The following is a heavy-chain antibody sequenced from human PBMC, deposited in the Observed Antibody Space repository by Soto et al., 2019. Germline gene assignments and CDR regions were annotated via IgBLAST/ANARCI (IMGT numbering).Heavy chain of an antibody. CDR3: ARDSDIVVVPAAHAGNYYYYMDV. J-gene: IGHJ6*03. V-gene: IGHV1-18*01. CDR2: ISAYNGNT. CDR1: GYTFTSYG. Sequence: ASVKVSCKASGYTFTSYGISWVRQAPGQGLEWMGWISAYNGNTNYAQKLQGRVTMTTDTSTSTAYMELRSLRSDDTAVYYCARDSDIVVVPAAHAGNYYYYMDVWGKGTTVTVSS. D-gene: IGHD2-2*01.